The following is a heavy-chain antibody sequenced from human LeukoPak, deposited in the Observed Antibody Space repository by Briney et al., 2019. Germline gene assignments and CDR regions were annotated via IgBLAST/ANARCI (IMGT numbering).Heavy chain of an antibody. Sequence: AGGSLRLSCVASGFTLGKYWMSWVRQAPGKGLEWVSVISESGDVTHYADSMKGRFTISRDNTKNTLNLQMNGLRDEDTAIYYCARDSSHYLGSSDYWGQGALVTVSS. J-gene: IGHJ4*02. CDR1: GFTLGKYW. V-gene: IGHV3-23*01. CDR2: ISESGDVT. CDR3: ARDSSHYLGSSDY. D-gene: IGHD6-6*01.